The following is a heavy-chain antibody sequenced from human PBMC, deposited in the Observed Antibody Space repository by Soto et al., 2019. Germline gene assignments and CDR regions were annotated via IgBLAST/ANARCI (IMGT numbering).Heavy chain of an antibody. Sequence: ASVKVSCKASGFTFTSSAVQWVRQARGQRLEWIGWIVVGSGNTNYAQKFQERVTITRDMSTSTAYMELSSLRSEDTAVYYCAAVAIGEAVAGGYWGQATLATVSS. D-gene: IGHD6-19*01. CDR3: AAVAIGEAVAGGY. V-gene: IGHV1-58*01. CDR1: GFTFTSSA. CDR2: IVVGSGNT. J-gene: IGHJ4*02.